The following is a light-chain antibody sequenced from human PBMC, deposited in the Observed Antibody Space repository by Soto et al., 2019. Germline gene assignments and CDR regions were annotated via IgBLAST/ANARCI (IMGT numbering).Light chain of an antibody. CDR2: AAS. CDR3: QKYNSAPWT. J-gene: IGKJ1*01. Sequence: DIPMTQSPSSLSASVEDRVTITCRASQGISTYLAWYQQKPGKVPKLLIYAASTLQSGVPSRFSGSGSGTDFTLTISSLQPEDVATYYCQKYNSAPWTFGQGTKVEIK. V-gene: IGKV1-27*01. CDR1: QGISTY.